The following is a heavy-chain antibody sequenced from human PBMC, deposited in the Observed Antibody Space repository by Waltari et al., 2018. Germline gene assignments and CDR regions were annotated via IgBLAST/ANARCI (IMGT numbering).Heavy chain of an antibody. J-gene: IGHJ6*02. V-gene: IGHV3-7*01. D-gene: IGHD6-6*01. Sequence: EVQLVESGGGLVQPGGSLRLSCAASGFTFSSYWMSWVRQAPGKGLEWVANIKQDGSEKYYVDSVKGRFTISRDNAKNSLYLQMNSLRAEDTAVYYCAIEQLVQDYGMDVWGQGTTVTVSS. CDR1: GFTFSSYW. CDR2: IKQDGSEK. CDR3: AIEQLVQDYGMDV.